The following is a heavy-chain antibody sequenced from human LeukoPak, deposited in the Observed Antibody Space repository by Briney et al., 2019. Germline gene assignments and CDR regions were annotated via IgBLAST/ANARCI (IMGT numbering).Heavy chain of an antibody. D-gene: IGHD1-1*01. CDR3: ALFWRDGMDV. CDR2: TYSGGSA. Sequence: GGSLRLSCAASGFTVSSDHMSWVRQAPGKGLEWVSVTYSGGSAYYADSVRGRFTISRDNARNTLYLQMDSLRAEDTAVYYCALFWRDGMDVWGQGTTVTVSS. V-gene: IGHV3-53*01. J-gene: IGHJ6*02. CDR1: GFTVSSDH.